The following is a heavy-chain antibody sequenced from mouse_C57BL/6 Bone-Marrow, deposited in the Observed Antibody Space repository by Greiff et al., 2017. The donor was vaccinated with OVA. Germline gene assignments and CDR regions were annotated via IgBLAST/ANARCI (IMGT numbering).Heavy chain of an antibody. D-gene: IGHD2-5*01. CDR2: IDPANGNT. Sequence: VQLKESVAELVRPGASVKLSCTASGFNIKNTYMHWVKQRPEQGLEWIGRIDPANGNTKYAPKFQGKATITADTSSNTAYLQLSSLTSEDTAIYYCAISGYSNYDWFAYWGQGTLVTVSA. CDR3: AISGYSNYDWFAY. J-gene: IGHJ3*01. V-gene: IGHV14-3*01. CDR1: GFNIKNTY.